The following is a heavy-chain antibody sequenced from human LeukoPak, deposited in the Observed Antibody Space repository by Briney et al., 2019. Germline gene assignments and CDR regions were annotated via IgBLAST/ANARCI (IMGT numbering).Heavy chain of an antibody. CDR3: ASSYYDSSGYFLMDDY. D-gene: IGHD3-22*01. CDR2: IYYSGST. CDR1: GGSISSYY. V-gene: IGHV4-59*01. Sequence: SETLSLTCTVSGGSISSYYWSLIRQPPGKGLEWIGYIYYSGSTNYNPSLKSRVTISVDTSKNQFSLKLSSVTAADTAVYYCASSYYDSSGYFLMDDYWGQGTLVTVSS. J-gene: IGHJ4*02.